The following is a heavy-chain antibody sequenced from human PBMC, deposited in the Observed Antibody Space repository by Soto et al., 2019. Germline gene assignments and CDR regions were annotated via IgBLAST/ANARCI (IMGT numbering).Heavy chain of an antibody. D-gene: IGHD3-9*01. J-gene: IGHJ2*01. V-gene: IGHV3-13*01. Sequence: EVQLVESGGGLIQPGGSLRLSCAASGLTFSTYDMHWVRQPIGKGLEWVAALGTGDDTYYPDSVRGRFIVSRDNVKNSLYLQMDSLTAGDTAMYYCTREGPDWVVDIWGRGTLVVVSS. CDR3: TREGPDWVVDI. CDR1: GLTFSTYD. CDR2: LGTGDDT.